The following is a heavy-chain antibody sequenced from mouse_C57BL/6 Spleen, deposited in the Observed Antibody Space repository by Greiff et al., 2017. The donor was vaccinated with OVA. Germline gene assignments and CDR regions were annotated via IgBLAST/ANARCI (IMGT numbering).Heavy chain of an antibody. V-gene: IGHV6-3*01. D-gene: IGHD1-1*01. Sequence: EVHLVESGGGLVQPGGSMKLSCVASGFTFSNYWMNWVRQSPEKGLEWVAQIRLKSDNYATHYAESVKGRFTISRDDSKSSVYLQMNNLRAEDTGIYYCTDFITEADWGQGTLVTVSA. CDR3: TDFITEAD. CDR1: GFTFSNYW. CDR2: IRLKSDNYAT. J-gene: IGHJ3*01.